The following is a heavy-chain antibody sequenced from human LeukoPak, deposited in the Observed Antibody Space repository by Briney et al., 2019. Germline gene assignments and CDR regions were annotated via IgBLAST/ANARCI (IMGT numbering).Heavy chain of an antibody. J-gene: IGHJ6*03. Sequence: SEILSLTCTVSGGSISSYYWSWIRQPPGKGLEWIGYIYYSGSTNYNPSLKSRVTISVDTSKNQFSLKLSSVTAADTAVYYCARGVGSSWYYYYYYMDVWGKGTTATVSS. V-gene: IGHV4-59*01. CDR3: ARGVGSSWYYYYYYMDV. CDR2: IYYSGST. CDR1: GGSISSYY. D-gene: IGHD6-13*01.